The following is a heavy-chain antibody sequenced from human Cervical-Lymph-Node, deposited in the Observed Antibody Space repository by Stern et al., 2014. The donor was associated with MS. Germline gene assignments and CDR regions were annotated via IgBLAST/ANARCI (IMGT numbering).Heavy chain of an antibody. Sequence: QITLKESGPALVKPTQTLTLTCTFSGFSLSTSGMRVSWIRQPPGKALEWIARIDWDDDKFYSTSLKNRLTISKDTSKNQVVLTMTNMDPVDTATYYCGVTRRHYFDYWGQGTLVTVSS. CDR2: IDWDDDK. J-gene: IGHJ4*02. V-gene: IGHV2-70*04. CDR1: GFSLSTSGMR. D-gene: IGHD4-23*01. CDR3: GVTRRHYFDY.